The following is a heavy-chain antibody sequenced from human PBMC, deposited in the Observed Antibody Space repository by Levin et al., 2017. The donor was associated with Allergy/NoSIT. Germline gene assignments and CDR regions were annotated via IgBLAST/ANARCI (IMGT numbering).Heavy chain of an antibody. D-gene: IGHD3-10*01. CDR2: ISGSGGST. Sequence: GGSLRLSCAASGFTFSSYAMSWVRQAPGKGLEWVSAISGSGGSTYYADSVKGRFTISRDNSKNTLYLQMNSLRAEDTAVYYCAKAGITMVRGVIRGGPIDYWGQGTLVTVSS. J-gene: IGHJ4*02. V-gene: IGHV3-23*01. CDR1: GFTFSSYA. CDR3: AKAGITMVRGVIRGGPIDY.